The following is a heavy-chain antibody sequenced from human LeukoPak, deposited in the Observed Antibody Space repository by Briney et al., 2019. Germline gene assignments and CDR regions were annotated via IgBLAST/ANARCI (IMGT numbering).Heavy chain of an antibody. CDR1: GFTFSSYA. CDR2: ISYDGSNK. Sequence: PGGSLRLSCAASGFTFSSYAIHWVRQAPGKGLEWVAVISYDGSNKYYADSVKGRFTISRDNSKNTLYLQMNSLRAEDTAVYYCAGEITRGFDPWGQGTLVTVSS. V-gene: IGHV3-30-3*01. CDR3: AGEITRGFDP. D-gene: IGHD3-10*01. J-gene: IGHJ5*02.